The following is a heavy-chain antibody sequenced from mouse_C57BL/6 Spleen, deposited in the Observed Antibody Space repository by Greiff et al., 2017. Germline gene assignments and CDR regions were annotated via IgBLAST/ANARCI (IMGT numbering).Heavy chain of an antibody. J-gene: IGHJ4*01. CDR2: IWSGGST. D-gene: IGHD1-1*01. Sequence: QVQLQQSGPGLVQPSQSLSITCTVSGFSLTSYGVHWVRQPPGKGLEWLGVIWSGGSTDYNAAFISRLSISKDNSKSQVFFKMNSLQADDTAIYYCAKKGPIYYGSSYDAMDYWGQGTSVTVSS. CDR1: GFSLTSYG. CDR3: AKKGPIYYGSSYDAMDY. V-gene: IGHV2-4*01.